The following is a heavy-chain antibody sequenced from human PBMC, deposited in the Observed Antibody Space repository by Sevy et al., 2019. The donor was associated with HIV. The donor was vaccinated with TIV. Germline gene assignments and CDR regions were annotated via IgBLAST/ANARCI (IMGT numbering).Heavy chain of an antibody. J-gene: IGHJ4*02. CDR2: ISSSSGTR. Sequence: GGSLRLSCAASTFTFSSYSMHWVRQAPGKGLEWVSYISSSSGTRYYADSVKGRFTISRDNAKNSLFLQMNSLRDEDTAVYYCASRGYCGGGSCYSGPNDYCGQGTLVTVSS. D-gene: IGHD2-15*01. CDR3: ASRGYCGGGSCYSGPNDY. V-gene: IGHV3-48*02. CDR1: TFTFSSYS.